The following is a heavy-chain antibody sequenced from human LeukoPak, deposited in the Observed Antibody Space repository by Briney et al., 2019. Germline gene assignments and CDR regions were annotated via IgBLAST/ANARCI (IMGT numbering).Heavy chain of an antibody. CDR2: IWYDGSNK. D-gene: IGHD5-12*01. V-gene: IGHV3-33*01. J-gene: IGHJ4*02. CDR1: GFTFSSYG. Sequence: PGGSLRLSCAASGFTFSSYGMHWVRQAPGKGLAWVAVIWYDGSNKYYADSVKGRFTISRDNSKNTLYLQMNSLRAEDTAVYYCAREEIDGYNSCVDYWGQGTLVTVSS. CDR3: AREEIDGYNSCVDY.